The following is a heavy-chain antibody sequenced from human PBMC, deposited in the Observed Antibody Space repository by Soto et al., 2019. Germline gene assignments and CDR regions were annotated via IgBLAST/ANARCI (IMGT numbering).Heavy chain of an antibody. V-gene: IGHV6-1*01. D-gene: IGHD3-16*01. J-gene: IGHJ6*03. CDR1: GDGVFSNRSA. CDR2: TYYRSKWYH. Sequence: SQTLSLTCAISGDGVFSNRSAWNWIRQSPSRGLEWLGRTYYRSKWYHDYAPSVKSRITINPDTSKNQFSLQLNSVTPEDTAVYFGERDLSLALGVGGKGTTVTVSS. CDR3: ERDLSLALGV.